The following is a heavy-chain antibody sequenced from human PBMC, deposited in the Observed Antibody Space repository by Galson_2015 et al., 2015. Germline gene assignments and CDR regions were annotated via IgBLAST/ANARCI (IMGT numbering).Heavy chain of an antibody. Sequence: SVKVSCKASGGTFSSYAISWVRQAPGQGLEWMGGIIPIFGTANYAQKFQGRVTITADESTSTAYMELSSLRSEDTAVYYCARVVTGTTWGHRSWSDPWGQGTLVTVSS. CDR3: ARVVTGTTWGHRSWSDP. J-gene: IGHJ5*02. CDR2: IIPIFGTA. D-gene: IGHD1-7*01. CDR1: GGTFSSYA. V-gene: IGHV1-69*13.